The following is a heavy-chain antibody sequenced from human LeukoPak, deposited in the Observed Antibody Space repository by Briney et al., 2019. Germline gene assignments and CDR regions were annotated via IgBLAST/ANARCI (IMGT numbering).Heavy chain of an antibody. J-gene: IGHJ4*02. CDR3: AISEDGGNARFWGLFDY. CDR2: IYYSGRT. D-gene: IGHD3-16*01. V-gene: IGHV4-39*01. Sequence: SETLSLTCTVSGGAISSISYHWVWIRRPPGKGREWIGSIYYSGRTYHNPSLKSRVTISVDTSKRQVSLKLSSVTAADTALYYCAISEDGGNARFWGLFDYWGQGTLVTVSS. CDR1: GGAISSISYH.